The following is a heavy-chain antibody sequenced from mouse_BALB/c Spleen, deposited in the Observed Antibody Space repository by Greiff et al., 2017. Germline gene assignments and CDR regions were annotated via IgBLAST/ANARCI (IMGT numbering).Heavy chain of an antibody. CDR2: INPSSGYT. Sequence: QVQLQQSAAELARPGASVKMSCKASGYTFTSYTMHWVKQRPGQGLEWIGYINPSSGYTEYNQKFKDKTTLTADKSSSTAYMQLSSLTSEDSAVYYCARRGAYDGYYPYFDYWGQGTTLTVSS. CDR3: ARRGAYDGYYPYFDY. V-gene: IGHV1-4*02. CDR1: GYTFTSYT. J-gene: IGHJ2*01. D-gene: IGHD2-3*01.